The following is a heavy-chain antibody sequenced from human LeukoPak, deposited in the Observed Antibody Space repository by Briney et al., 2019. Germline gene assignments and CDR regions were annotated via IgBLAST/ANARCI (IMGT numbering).Heavy chain of an antibody. D-gene: IGHD2-15*01. J-gene: IGHJ5*02. CDR3: ARGPDIAVVLTAKNWFDP. CDR2: INPSTGTT. CDR1: GYTFTNYY. Sequence: ASVKVSCKASGYTFTNYYMHWVRQAPGQGLEWMGIINPSTGTTGYAQKFQGRVTMTRDTSTSTVYMEVTSLRSDDTAVYYCARGPDIAVVLTAKNWFDPWGQGTLVTVSS. V-gene: IGHV1-46*01.